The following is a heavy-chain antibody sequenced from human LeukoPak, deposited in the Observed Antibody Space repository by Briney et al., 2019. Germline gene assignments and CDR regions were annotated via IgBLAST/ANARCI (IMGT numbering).Heavy chain of an antibody. J-gene: IGHJ6*04. CDR3: AELGITMIGGV. CDR2: ISSSGSTI. Sequence: PGGSLRLSCAASGFTFSSYWMHWVRQAPGKGLEWVSYISSSGSTIYYADSVKGRFTISRDSAKNSLYLQMNSLRAEDTAVYYCAELGITMIGGVWGKGTTVTIPS. D-gene: IGHD3-10*02. V-gene: IGHV3-48*04. CDR1: GFTFSSYW.